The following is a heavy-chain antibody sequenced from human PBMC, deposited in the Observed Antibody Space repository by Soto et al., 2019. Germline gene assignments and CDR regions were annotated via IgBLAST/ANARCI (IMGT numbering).Heavy chain of an antibody. J-gene: IGHJ4*02. CDR3: AKAYYDYVWGSYRYPGPFDY. CDR2: ISYDGSNK. V-gene: IGHV3-30*18. D-gene: IGHD3-16*02. Sequence: PGGSLRLSCAASGFTFSSYGMHWVRQAPGKGLEWVAVISYDGSNKYYADSVKGRFTISRDNSKNTLYLQMNSLRAEDTAVYYCAKAYYDYVWGSYRYPGPFDYWGQGTLVTVSS. CDR1: GFTFSSYG.